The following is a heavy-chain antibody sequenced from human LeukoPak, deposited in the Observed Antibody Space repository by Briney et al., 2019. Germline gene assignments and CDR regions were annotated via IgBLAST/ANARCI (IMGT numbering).Heavy chain of an antibody. J-gene: IGHJ4*02. Sequence: PGGSLRLSCAASGFTFSSYGMHWVRQAPGKGLEWVAFIRYDGSNKYYADSVKGRFTISRDNSKNTLYLQMNSLRAEDTAVYYCARDHRSSSSFLDYWGQGTLVTVSS. CDR3: ARDHRSSSSFLDY. CDR2: IRYDGSNK. V-gene: IGHV3-30*02. CDR1: GFTFSSYG. D-gene: IGHD6-6*01.